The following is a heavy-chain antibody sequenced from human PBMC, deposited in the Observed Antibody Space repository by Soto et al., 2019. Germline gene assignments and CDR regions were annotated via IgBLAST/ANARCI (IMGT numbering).Heavy chain of an antibody. V-gene: IGHV3-30*02. J-gene: IGHJ4*02. CDR3: AKGVAARRWAVDY. Sequence: GGSLRLSCAASGFTFSSFGMHWVRQAPGKGLEWVAVIWYDGSNKYYADSVKGRFTISRDNSKNTLYLQMNSLRAEDTAVYYCAKGVAARRWAVDYWGQGTLVTVSS. CDR2: IWYDGSNK. CDR1: GFTFSSFG. D-gene: IGHD6-6*01.